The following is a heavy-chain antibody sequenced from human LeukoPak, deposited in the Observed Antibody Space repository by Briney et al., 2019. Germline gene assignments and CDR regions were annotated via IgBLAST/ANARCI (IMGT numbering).Heavy chain of an antibody. Sequence: GGSLRLSCAASGFSVSSNYMTWVRQAPGKGLEWVGRIGNKANSYTTEYAASVKGRFTISRDDSRNSLYLQMNSLKTDDTALYYCTRGYSGAHVYAFDIWGQGTMVTVSS. CDR3: TRGYSGAHVYAFDI. D-gene: IGHD5-12*01. J-gene: IGHJ3*02. V-gene: IGHV3-72*01. CDR1: GFSVSSNY. CDR2: IGNKANSYTT.